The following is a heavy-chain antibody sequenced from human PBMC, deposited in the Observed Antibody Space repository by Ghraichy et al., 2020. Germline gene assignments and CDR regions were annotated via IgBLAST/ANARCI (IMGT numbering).Heavy chain of an antibody. D-gene: IGHD3-22*01. V-gene: IGHV4-39*01. J-gene: IGHJ4*02. CDR1: GGSISSSSYY. CDR3: ATRYYYDGSGHYFDY. Sequence: PETLSLTCSVSGGSISSSSYYWGWIRQPPGKGLEWIGSIYYTGSTYYNPSLKSRITISVDTSKNEFSLKLNSVTAADTAVYYCATRYYYDGSGHYFDYWGQGTLVTVSS. CDR2: IYYTGST.